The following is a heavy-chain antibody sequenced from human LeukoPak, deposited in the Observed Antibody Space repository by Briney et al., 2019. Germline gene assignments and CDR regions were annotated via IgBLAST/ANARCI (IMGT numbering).Heavy chain of an antibody. D-gene: IGHD6-19*01. J-gene: IGHJ4*02. V-gene: IGHV3-23*01. CDR2: ISSNGGNT. CDR3: ASTLAYSSGWFH. CDR1: GFTFSGYA. Sequence: GGSLRLSCAASGFTFSGYAMTWVRQAPGKGLEWVSGISSNGGNTYYADSVKGRFTISRDNSKNTLFPQMNSLRAEDTALYYCASTLAYSSGWFHWGQGTLVTVSS.